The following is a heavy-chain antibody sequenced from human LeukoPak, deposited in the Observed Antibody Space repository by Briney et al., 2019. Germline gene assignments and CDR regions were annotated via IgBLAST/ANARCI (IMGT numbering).Heavy chain of an antibody. CDR1: GFTFSSYA. J-gene: IGHJ3*02. Sequence: GGSLRLSCAASGFTFSSYAMSWVRQAPGKGLEWVSAISGSGGSTYYADSVKGRFTISRDNSKNTLYLQMNSLRAEDTAVYYCAKLLHLITMNLDAFDIWGQGTMVTVSS. D-gene: IGHD3-22*01. CDR3: AKLLHLITMNLDAFDI. CDR2: ISGSGGST. V-gene: IGHV3-23*01.